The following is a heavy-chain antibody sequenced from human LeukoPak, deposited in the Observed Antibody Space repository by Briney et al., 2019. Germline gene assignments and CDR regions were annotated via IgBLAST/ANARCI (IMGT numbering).Heavy chain of an antibody. CDR3: ARDRGIVGATKDWFDP. V-gene: IGHV1-69*05. J-gene: IGHJ5*02. Sequence: GASVKVSCKASGGTFSSYAISWVRQAPGQGLEWMGGIIPIFGTANYAQKFQGRVTITTDESTSTAYMELSSLRSEDTAVYYCARDRGIVGATKDWFDPWGQGTLVTVSS. CDR1: GGTFSSYA. D-gene: IGHD1-26*01. CDR2: IIPIFGTA.